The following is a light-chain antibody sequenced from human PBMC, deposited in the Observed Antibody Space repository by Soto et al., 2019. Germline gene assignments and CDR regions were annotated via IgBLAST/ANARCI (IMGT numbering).Light chain of an antibody. CDR1: NIGSKN. CDR2: RDS. J-gene: IGLJ1*01. V-gene: IGLV3-9*01. CDR3: QVWDSSYV. Sequence: SSELTQPLSVSVALGQTARITCGGNNIGSKNVHWYQQKPGQAPVLVICRDSNRPSGIPERFSGSNSGNTATLTISRAQAGDEADYYCQVWDSSYVFGTGTKVTVL.